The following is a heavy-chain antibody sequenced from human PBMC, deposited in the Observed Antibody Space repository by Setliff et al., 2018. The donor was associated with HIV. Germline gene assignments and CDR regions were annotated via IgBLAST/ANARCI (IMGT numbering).Heavy chain of an antibody. D-gene: IGHD2-15*01. J-gene: IGHJ4*02. V-gene: IGHV3-7*01. CDR3: VRREIGVAAASDYFDY. CDR1: GFTFSTYW. Sequence: PGGSLRLSCAASGFTFSTYWMNWVRQAPGKGLEWVANIKQDGSEKYYVDSVKGRFTISRDNAKNLLYLQINSLRAEDTAVYHCVRREIGVAAASDYFDYWGPGSLVTVSS. CDR2: IKQDGSEK.